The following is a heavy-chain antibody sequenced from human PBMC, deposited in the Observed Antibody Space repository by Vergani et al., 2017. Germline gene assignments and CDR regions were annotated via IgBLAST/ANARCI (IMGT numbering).Heavy chain of an antibody. D-gene: IGHD3-10*01. Sequence: EAHLVESGGGLVKPGGSLRLFCVVSGFTFGSYSVHWVRQAPGRGLEWVSSISSSGNYVYYAAPVKVRFSISRDNAKNLLSLRMNSLRADDTAVYYCARDQGSGTNRHPYGLDVWGQGTTVTVSS. CDR2: ISSSGNYV. V-gene: IGHV3-21*06. CDR3: ARDQGSGTNRHPYGLDV. CDR1: GFTFGSYS. J-gene: IGHJ6*02.